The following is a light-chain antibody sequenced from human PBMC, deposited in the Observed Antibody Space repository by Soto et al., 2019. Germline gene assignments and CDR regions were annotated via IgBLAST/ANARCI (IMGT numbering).Light chain of an antibody. V-gene: IGKV3-15*01. CDR2: GAS. CDR1: QSVDIN. CDR3: QQYRSWPRT. Sequence: EKVLTLSPATLSVSKGERVTLSCRASQSVDINLAWYQQKPGQAPRLLIYGASTRATDMPGRFSGRGAGAEFTLTISSLQSEDFAVYYCQQYRSWPRTFGQGTKVDIK. J-gene: IGKJ1*01.